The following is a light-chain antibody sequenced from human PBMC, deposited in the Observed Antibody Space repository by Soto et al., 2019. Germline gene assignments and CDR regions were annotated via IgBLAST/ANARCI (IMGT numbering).Light chain of an antibody. CDR2: WAT. CDR3: QQYYSSPIT. V-gene: IGKV4-1*01. J-gene: IGKJ5*01. Sequence: DIVMTQSPASLAVSVGERATINCKSSQNVFYNPNNKVYVAWYQHKPGQPPKLLFSWATTRESGIPDRFSGSGSVTEFTLTISSLQAEDVAVYYCQQYYSSPITFGQGTRLEIK. CDR1: QNVFYNPNNKVY.